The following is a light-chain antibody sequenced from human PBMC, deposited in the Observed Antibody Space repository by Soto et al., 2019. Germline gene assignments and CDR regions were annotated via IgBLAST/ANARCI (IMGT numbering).Light chain of an antibody. CDR2: DVS. CDR1: SSDVGGYNY. CDR3: CSYTSSSPLV. V-gene: IGLV2-14*01. J-gene: IGLJ2*01. Sequence: QSALTQPASVSGSPGQSITISCTGTSSDVGGYNYVSWYQQHPGKAPRLMIYDVSSRPSGVSNRFSGSKSGNTASLTISGLQAEDEADYYCCSYTSSSPLVFGGGTKLTVL.